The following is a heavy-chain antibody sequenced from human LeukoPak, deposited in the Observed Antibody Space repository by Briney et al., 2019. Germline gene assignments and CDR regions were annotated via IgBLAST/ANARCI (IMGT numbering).Heavy chain of an antibody. CDR2: IYYSRST. V-gene: IGHV4-59*11. Sequence: SETLSLTCTVSGVSISSHYWSWIRQPPGKGLEWIGYIYYSRSTNYNPSLKSRVTISVDTSKNQFSLKLSSVTAADTAVYYCARSPFKPYYFDYWGQGTLVTVSS. CDR1: GVSISSHY. J-gene: IGHJ4*02. CDR3: ARSPFKPYYFDY. D-gene: IGHD1-14*01.